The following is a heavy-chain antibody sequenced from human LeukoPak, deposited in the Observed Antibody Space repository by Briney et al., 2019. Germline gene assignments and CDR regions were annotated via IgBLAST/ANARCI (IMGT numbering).Heavy chain of an antibody. J-gene: IGHJ6*02. CDR1: GYTFTGYY. V-gene: IGHV1-2*06. CDR2: NNPNSGGT. D-gene: IGHD3-3*01. Sequence: ASVKVSCKASGYTFTGYYMHWVRQAPGQGLEWMGRNNPNSGGTNYAQKFQGRVTMTRDTSISTAYMELSRLRSDDTAVYYCARGGYDFVYYYYGMDVWGQGTTVTVSS. CDR3: ARGGYDFVYYYYGMDV.